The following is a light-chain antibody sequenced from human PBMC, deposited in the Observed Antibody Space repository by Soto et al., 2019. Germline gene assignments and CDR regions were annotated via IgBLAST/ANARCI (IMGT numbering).Light chain of an antibody. Sequence: PGERATLSCRASQSISNFLAWYQQKPGQAPRLLIYDASKRATDIPDRFIGSGSGTDFTLTISSLEPEDFAVYYCHQRSNWPPFTFGGGTKLEI. CDR1: QSISNF. CDR3: HQRSNWPPFT. J-gene: IGKJ4*01. V-gene: IGKV3-11*01. CDR2: DAS.